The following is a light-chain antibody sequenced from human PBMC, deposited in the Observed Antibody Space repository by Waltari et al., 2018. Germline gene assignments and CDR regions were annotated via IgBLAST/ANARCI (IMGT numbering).Light chain of an antibody. CDR2: DAS. CDR3: QQYNTYSRT. CDR1: LGVSTW. V-gene: IGKV1-5*01. J-gene: IGKJ4*01. Sequence: DIQMTQSPSTLPASVGDRVTITCRVRLGVSTWLAWYQQKPGKAPKLLIYDASSLESGVPLRFSGSGSGTEFTLTISSLQPDDFATYYCQQYNTYSRTFGGGTKVEIK.